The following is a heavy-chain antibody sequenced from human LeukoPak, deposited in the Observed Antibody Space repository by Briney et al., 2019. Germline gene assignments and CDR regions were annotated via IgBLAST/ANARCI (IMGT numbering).Heavy chain of an antibody. Sequence: PSETLSLTCTVSGGSISSYYWSWIRQPAGKGLEWIGRIYTSGSTNYNPSLKSRVTISVDTSKNQFSLKLSSVTAADTAVYYCARTPRITYYYDSSGYYFDYWGQGTLVTVSS. CDR2: IYTSGST. CDR1: GGSISSYY. V-gene: IGHV4-4*07. J-gene: IGHJ4*02. CDR3: ARTPRITYYYDSSGYYFDY. D-gene: IGHD3-22*01.